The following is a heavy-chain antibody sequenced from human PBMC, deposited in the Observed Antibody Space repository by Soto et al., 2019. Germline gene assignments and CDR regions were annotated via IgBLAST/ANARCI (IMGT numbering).Heavy chain of an antibody. Sequence: SLRLSCAASGFTFSSYAMSWVRQAPGKGLEWVSAISGSGGSTYYADSVKGRFTISRDNSKNTLYLQMNSLRAEDTAVYYCAKGWVITMIVVVPSDAFDIWGQGTMVTVSS. CDR2: ISGSGGST. CDR1: GFTFSSYA. J-gene: IGHJ3*02. D-gene: IGHD3-22*01. CDR3: AKGWVITMIVVVPSDAFDI. V-gene: IGHV3-23*01.